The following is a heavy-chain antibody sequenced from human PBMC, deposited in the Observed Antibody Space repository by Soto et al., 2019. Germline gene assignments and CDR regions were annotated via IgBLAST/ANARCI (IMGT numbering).Heavy chain of an antibody. CDR1: GGSISSSSYF. CDR2: FSYSGST. J-gene: IGHJ5*02. V-gene: IGHV4-39*02. CDR3: ASLGTFNWFDP. D-gene: IGHD7-27*01. Sequence: NPSETLSLTCSVSGGSISSSSYFWGWVRQPPGMGLEWIGSFSYSGSTYYNPSLRSRVTISVDTSKNHFSLMLRSVTAADTAVYYCASLGTFNWFDPWGQGTLVTVSS.